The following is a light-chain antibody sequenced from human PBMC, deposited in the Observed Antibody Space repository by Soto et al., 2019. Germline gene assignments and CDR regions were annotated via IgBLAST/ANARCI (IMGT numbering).Light chain of an antibody. Sequence: EIVMTQSPATLSVSPWGRATLSCRASQSISDTLAWYQQKPGQAPRLLVYGVSNRATGIPDRFSGSGSGTEFTLTISRLEPEDCAVYFCLQYGDSSWTFGQGTKVDI. J-gene: IGKJ1*01. CDR2: GVS. CDR3: LQYGDSSWT. V-gene: IGKV3D-15*01. CDR1: QSISDT.